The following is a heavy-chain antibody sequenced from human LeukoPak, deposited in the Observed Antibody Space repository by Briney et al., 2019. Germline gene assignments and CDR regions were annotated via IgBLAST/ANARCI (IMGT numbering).Heavy chain of an antibody. CDR3: ARDGAAPGLYFDS. CDR1: GFTFSNYW. CDR2: VKQDGSER. V-gene: IGHV3-7*01. D-gene: IGHD6-13*01. Sequence: GGSLRLSCAASGFTFSNYWMSWVRQAPGKGLEWVANVKQDGSERDYVDSVKGRLTISRDNAKNSLYLQMNSLRTEDTAVYYCARDGAAPGLYFDSWGQGTLVTVSS. J-gene: IGHJ4*02.